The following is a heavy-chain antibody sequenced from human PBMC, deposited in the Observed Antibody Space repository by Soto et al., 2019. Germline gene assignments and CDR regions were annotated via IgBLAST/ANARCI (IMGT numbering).Heavy chain of an antibody. Sequence: SVKVSCKASGGTFSSYAISWVRQAPGQGLEWMGGIIPIFGTANYAQKFQGRVTITADESTSTAYMELGSLRSEDTAVYYCARSGIAAAGTFWYFDLWGRGTLVTVSS. CDR1: GGTFSSYA. CDR2: IIPIFGTA. V-gene: IGHV1-69*13. J-gene: IGHJ2*01. D-gene: IGHD6-13*01. CDR3: ARSGIAAAGTFWYFDL.